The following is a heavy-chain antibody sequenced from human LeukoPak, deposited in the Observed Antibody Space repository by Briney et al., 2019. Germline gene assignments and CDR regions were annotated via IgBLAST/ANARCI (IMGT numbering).Heavy chain of an antibody. V-gene: IGHV3-30*04. Sequence: GGSLRLSCAASGFTFSSYAMHWVRQAPGKGLEWVAVISYDGSNKYYADSVRGRFTISRDNTKNSLYLQMDSLTADDTAVYFCACLRGPSDYWGQGTLVTVSS. CDR1: GFTFSSYA. CDR3: ACLRGPSDY. CDR2: ISYDGSNK. J-gene: IGHJ4*02. D-gene: IGHD4-17*01.